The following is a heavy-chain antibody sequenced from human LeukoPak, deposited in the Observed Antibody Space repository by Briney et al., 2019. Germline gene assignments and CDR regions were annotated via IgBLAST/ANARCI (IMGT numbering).Heavy chain of an antibody. CDR3: ATDLAAMVRAVDY. V-gene: IGHV3-15*01. Sequence: GGSLRLSCAASGFTFSNAWMSWVRQAPGKGLEWVGRIKSKTDGGTTDYTAPEKGRFTISRDDSQNTLYLQMNSLKIEDTAVYYCATDLAAMVRAVDYWGQGTLVTVSS. CDR2: IKSKTDGGTT. D-gene: IGHD5-18*01. CDR1: GFTFSNAW. J-gene: IGHJ4*02.